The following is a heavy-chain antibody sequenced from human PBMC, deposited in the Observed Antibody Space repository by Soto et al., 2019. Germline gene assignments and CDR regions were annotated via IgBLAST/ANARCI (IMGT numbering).Heavy chain of an antibody. D-gene: IGHD5-18*01. CDR2: IYYSGST. J-gene: IGHJ5*02. V-gene: IGHV4-39*01. CDR3: ARHNAAMVTSWFDP. Sequence: QLQLQESGPGLVKPSETLSLTCTVSGGSISSSSYYWGWIRQPPGKGLEWIGSIYYSGSTYYNPSLKSRVTLSVDTYKNQFSLKLSSVTAADTAVYYCARHNAAMVTSWFDPWGQGTLVTVSS. CDR1: GGSISSSSYY.